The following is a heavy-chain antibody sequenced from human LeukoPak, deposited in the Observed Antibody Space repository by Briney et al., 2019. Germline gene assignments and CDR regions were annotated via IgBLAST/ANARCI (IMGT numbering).Heavy chain of an antibody. V-gene: IGHV3-15*01. J-gene: IGHJ4*02. CDR2: IKSKTADETT. D-gene: IGHD1-26*01. CDR1: GFTFTNAW. CDR3: CGARGDY. Sequence: GGSLRLSCEASGFTFTNAWMSWVRQAPGKGLEWVGRIKSKTADETTDYAARVRDRFIISRDDSKNMVYLQMNSLKTEDTAVYYCCGARGDYWGQGALVIVSA.